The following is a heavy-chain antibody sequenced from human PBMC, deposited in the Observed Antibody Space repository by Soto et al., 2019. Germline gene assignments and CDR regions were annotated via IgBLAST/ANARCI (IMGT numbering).Heavy chain of an antibody. CDR2: IDSGGLT. Sequence: GGSLRLSCAASGFSVNIYYMTWVRQAPGKGLEWVSVIDSGGLTYYADSVKGRFYISRDNSENILYLHMDSLRAEDTALYYCARGRDTRSIFDYWGQGTLVTVSS. D-gene: IGHD5-18*01. J-gene: IGHJ4*02. CDR3: ARGRDTRSIFDY. CDR1: GFSVNIYY. V-gene: IGHV3-53*01.